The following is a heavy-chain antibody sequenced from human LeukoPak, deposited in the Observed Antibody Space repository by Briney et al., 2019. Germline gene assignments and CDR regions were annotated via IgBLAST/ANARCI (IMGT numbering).Heavy chain of an antibody. CDR3: AKNGGSGSYLNAFDI. J-gene: IGHJ3*02. Sequence: PGGSLRLSCAASGFSFSSYAMHWVRQAPGKGLEWVAVISYDGSNKYYADSVKGRFTISRDNSKNTLYLQMNSLRAEDTAVYYCAKNGGSGSYLNAFDIWGQGTMVTVSS. CDR1: GFSFSSYA. CDR2: ISYDGSNK. D-gene: IGHD3-10*01. V-gene: IGHV3-30*18.